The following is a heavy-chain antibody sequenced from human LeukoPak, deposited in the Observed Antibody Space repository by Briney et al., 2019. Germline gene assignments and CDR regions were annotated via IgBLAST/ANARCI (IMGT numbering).Heavy chain of an antibody. D-gene: IGHD1-1*01. CDR2: INHSGST. V-gene: IGHV4-34*01. CDR1: GGSFSGYY. Sequence: SETVSLTCAVYGGSFSGYYWSWIRQPPGKGLEWIGEINHSGSTNYNPSLKSRVTISEDTSKNQFSLKLSSVTAADTAVYYCARVELERRTFDYWGQGTLVTVSS. J-gene: IGHJ4*02. CDR3: ARVELERRTFDY.